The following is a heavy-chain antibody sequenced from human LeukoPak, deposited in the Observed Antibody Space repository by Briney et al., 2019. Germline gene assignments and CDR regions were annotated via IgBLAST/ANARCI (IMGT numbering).Heavy chain of an antibody. Sequence: SETLSLTCAVYGGSFSGYYWSWIRQPPGKGLEWIGEINHSGSTNYNPSLKSRVTISVDTSKNQFSLKLSSVTAADTAVYYCARSTDYSNYPEKWGQGTLVTVSS. J-gene: IGHJ4*02. CDR2: INHSGST. V-gene: IGHV4-34*01. CDR3: ARSTDYSNYPEK. CDR1: GGSFSGYY. D-gene: IGHD4-11*01.